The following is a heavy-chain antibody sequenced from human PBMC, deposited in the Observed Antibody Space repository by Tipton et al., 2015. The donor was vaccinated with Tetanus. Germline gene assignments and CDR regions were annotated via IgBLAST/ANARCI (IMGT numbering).Heavy chain of an antibody. V-gene: IGHV4-59*11. J-gene: IGHJ1*01. Sequence: LRLSCTVSGDSISSHYWNWIRQPPGKGLEWIGYFSYSGSSNYNPSLKSRVTISGDTSKNQFSLKLSSVTPADTAAYYCARGSSVWSWYMQHWGQGTLVTVSS. CDR1: GDSISSHY. D-gene: IGHD2-2*01. CDR3: ARGSSVWSWYMQH. CDR2: FSYSGSS.